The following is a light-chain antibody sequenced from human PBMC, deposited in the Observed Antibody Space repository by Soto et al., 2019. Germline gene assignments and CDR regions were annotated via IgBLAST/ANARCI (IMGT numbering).Light chain of an antibody. Sequence: EIVLTQSPGTLSLSPGERATLSCRASQSVSSSYFAWYQQKPGQAPRLLIYSTSNRATGIPDRFSGSGSGTDFTLTISSLEPEDFAVYHCQLYGSSPPITFGQGTRLEIK. CDR1: QSVSSSY. J-gene: IGKJ5*01. CDR2: STS. V-gene: IGKV3-20*01. CDR3: QLYGSSPPIT.